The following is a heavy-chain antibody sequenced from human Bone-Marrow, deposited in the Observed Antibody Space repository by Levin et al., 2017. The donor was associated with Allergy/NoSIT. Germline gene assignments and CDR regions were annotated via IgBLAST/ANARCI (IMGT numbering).Heavy chain of an antibody. CDR3: ATGRVAGDNGRWFAH. D-gene: IGHD2-21*02. CDR1: GYNFANSW. J-gene: IGHJ5*02. CDR2: IYPADSDT. Sequence: PGGSLRLSCKASGYNFANSWIAWVRQMPGKGLEWMGLIYPADSDTRYNLSFQGHVTISADKSISTAHLQWSSLKTSDSAMYYCATGRVAGDNGRWFAHWGQGTLVTVSS. V-gene: IGHV5-51*01.